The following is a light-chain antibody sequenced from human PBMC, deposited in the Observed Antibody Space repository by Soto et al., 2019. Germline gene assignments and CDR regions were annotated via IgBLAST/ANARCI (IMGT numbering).Light chain of an antibody. Sequence: DIVLTQSPGTLSLSPGDRATLSCRASQSVSSSYLAWYQQKPGQAPRLLIYGASSRATGIPDRFSGSGSGTEFTLTISRLEPEDFAVYYCQQYGSSPRVTFGGGTKVEIK. CDR3: QQYGSSPRVT. CDR1: QSVSSSY. V-gene: IGKV3-20*01. CDR2: GAS. J-gene: IGKJ4*01.